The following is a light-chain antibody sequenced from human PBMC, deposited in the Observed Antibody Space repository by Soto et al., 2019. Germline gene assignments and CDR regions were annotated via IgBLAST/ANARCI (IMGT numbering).Light chain of an antibody. V-gene: IGLV1-40*01. J-gene: IGLJ1*01. CDR1: SSNIGARYD. Sequence: QSVLTQPPSVSGAPGQRVTISCTGSSSNIGARYDVHWYQQVPGTAPKLLIYGNINRPSGVPERFSGSKSGTSASLAITGLQVQDAAAYTRQSYDTSLGVYVLGTGTRVTVL. CDR3: QSYDTSLGVYV. CDR2: GNI.